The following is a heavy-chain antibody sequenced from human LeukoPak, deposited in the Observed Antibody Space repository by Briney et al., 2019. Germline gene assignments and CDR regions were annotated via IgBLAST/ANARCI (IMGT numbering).Heavy chain of an antibody. Sequence: GGSLRLSCAASGFTFSTYWMRWVRQAPGKGLMWVSRMNSGGSTINYADSVKGRFTISRDNAKNTLYLQMDSLRAEDTAMYYCATAGSYRFDHWGQGTLVTVSS. J-gene: IGHJ4*02. CDR1: GFTFSTYW. V-gene: IGHV3-74*01. D-gene: IGHD3-16*02. CDR3: ATAGSYRFDH. CDR2: MNSGGSTI.